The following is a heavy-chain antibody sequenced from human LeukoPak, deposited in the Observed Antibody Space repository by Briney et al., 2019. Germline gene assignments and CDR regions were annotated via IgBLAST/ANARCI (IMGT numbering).Heavy chain of an antibody. V-gene: IGHV4-34*01. CDR3: ASDDYGDLVNAFDI. CDR2: INHSGGT. J-gene: IGHJ3*02. D-gene: IGHD4-17*01. CDR1: GGSFSGYY. Sequence: SETLSLTCAVYGGSFSGYYWSWIRQPPGKGLEWIGEINHSGGTNYNPSLKSRVTISLDTSKNHFSLKLTSVTAADMAVYYCASDDYGDLVNAFDIWGQGTMVTVSS.